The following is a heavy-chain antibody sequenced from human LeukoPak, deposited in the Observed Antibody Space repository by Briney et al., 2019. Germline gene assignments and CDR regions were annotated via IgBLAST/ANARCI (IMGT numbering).Heavy chain of an antibody. J-gene: IGHJ5*02. CDR2: ISNDGSNI. CDR3: AKDPYRVIVATGNYLDP. Sequence: GGSLRLSCATSGFTFSNYGMHWVRQVPGKWLEWVAVISNDGSNIQYADSAKGRFTISRDNSKNTVYLQMNSLRSEDTAVYYCAKDPYRVIVATGNYLDPWGQGTLVTVSS. D-gene: IGHD2-21*01. CDR1: GFTFSNYG. V-gene: IGHV3-30*18.